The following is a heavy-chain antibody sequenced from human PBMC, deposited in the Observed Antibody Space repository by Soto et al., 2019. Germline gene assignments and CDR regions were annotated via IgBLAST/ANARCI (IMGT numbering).Heavy chain of an antibody. CDR3: AKSKFRVRGLYGMDV. CDR2: ISGSGGST. J-gene: IGHJ6*02. D-gene: IGHD3-10*01. CDR1: FTFSSYA. Sequence: EVQLLESGGGLVQPGFTFSSYAMSWVRQAPGKGLEWVSAISGSGGSTYYADSVKGRFTISRDNSKNTLYLQMNSLRAEDTAVYYCAKSKFRVRGLYGMDVWGQGTTVTVSS. V-gene: IGHV3-23*01.